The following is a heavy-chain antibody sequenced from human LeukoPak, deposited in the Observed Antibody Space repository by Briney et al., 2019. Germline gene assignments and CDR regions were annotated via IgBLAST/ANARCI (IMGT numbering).Heavy chain of an antibody. D-gene: IGHD1-26*01. CDR2: INPNSGGT. CDR3: GGYSGGYSSDFDY. V-gene: IGHV1-2*02. J-gene: IGHJ4*02. CDR1: VYTFTGYY. Sequence: ASVKVSCKASVYTFTGYYMHWARHAPGQGLECMRWINPNSGGTNYAQKFQGSVTMTRDTSISTAYMELRRLRYDDTAVYYCGGYSGGYSSDFDYWGQGTLVTVSS.